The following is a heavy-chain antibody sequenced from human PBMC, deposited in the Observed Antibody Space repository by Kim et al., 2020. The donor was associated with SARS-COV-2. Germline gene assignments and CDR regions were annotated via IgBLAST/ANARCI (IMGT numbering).Heavy chain of an antibody. J-gene: IGHJ6*03. CDR2: INTNTGNP. CDR1: GYTFTSYA. CDR3: ARDGSGWYPSIFYYYYYMDV. V-gene: IGHV7-4-1*02. Sequence: ASVKVSCKASGYTFTSYAMNWVRQAPGQGLEWMGWINTNTGNPTYAQGFTGRFVFSLDTSVSTAYLQINSLKAEDTAVYYCARDGSGWYPSIFYYYYYMDVWGKGTTVTVSS. D-gene: IGHD6-13*01.